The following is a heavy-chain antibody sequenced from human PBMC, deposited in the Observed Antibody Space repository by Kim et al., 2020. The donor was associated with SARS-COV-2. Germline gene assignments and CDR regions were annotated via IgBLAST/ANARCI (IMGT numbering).Heavy chain of an antibody. Sequence: GGSLRLSCAASGFTFSSYAMNWVRQAPGKGLEWVSYISSSGSTIYYADSVKGRFTISRDNAENSLYLQMNSLRAEDTAVYYCARVRVVVPAFDIWGQGTMVTVSS. CDR1: GFTFSSYA. CDR3: ARVRVVVPAFDI. V-gene: IGHV3-48*03. CDR2: ISSSGSTI. J-gene: IGHJ3*02. D-gene: IGHD2-2*01.